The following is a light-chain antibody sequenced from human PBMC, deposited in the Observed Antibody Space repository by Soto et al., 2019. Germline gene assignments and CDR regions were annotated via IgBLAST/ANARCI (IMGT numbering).Light chain of an antibody. Sequence: EIVLTQPPGTLSLSPGERATLSCRASQSVSSSYLAWYQQKPGQAPRVLIYGTSSRATGIPDGFSGSGSGTDFTLTISRLEPEDFAVYYCQQYTTSSWTFGQGTKVDIK. J-gene: IGKJ1*01. CDR3: QQYTTSSWT. CDR2: GTS. CDR1: QSVSSSY. V-gene: IGKV3-20*01.